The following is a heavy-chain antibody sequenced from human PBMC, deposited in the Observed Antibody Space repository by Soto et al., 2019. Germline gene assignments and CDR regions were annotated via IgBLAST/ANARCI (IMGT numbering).Heavy chain of an antibody. CDR2: ISGSAGST. V-gene: IGHV3-23*01. D-gene: IGHD2-15*01. CDR1: GFTFSNYA. Sequence: EVQLLESGGGLVQPGGSLRLSCAASGFTFSNYAMSWVRQAPGKGREGVATISGSAGSTYYADSVKGRFTISRDNSKNTMFLQMSSLRAEDTAVYYCAKETSSSYFPLDYWGQGTLVTVSS. CDR3: AKETSSSYFPLDY. J-gene: IGHJ4*02.